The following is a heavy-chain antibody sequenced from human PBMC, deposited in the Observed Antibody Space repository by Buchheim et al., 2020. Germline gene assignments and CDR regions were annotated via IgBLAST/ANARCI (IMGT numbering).Heavy chain of an antibody. J-gene: IGHJ4*02. CDR3: ARDGYDSSGYVDY. V-gene: IGHV3-33*01. CDR1: GFTFSSYG. Sequence: QVQLVESGGGVVQPGRSLRLSCAASGFTFSSYGMHWVRQAPGQGLEWVAVIWYDGSNKYYADSVKGRFTLPRDNSKKTLSLQMNSLRAEDTAVYYCARDGYDSSGYVDYWGQGTL. CDR2: IWYDGSNK. D-gene: IGHD3-22*01.